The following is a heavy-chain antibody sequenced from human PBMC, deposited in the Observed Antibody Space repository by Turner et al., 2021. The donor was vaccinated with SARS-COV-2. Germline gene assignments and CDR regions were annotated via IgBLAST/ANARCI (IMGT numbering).Heavy chain of an antibody. Sequence: EVQLVESGGGLVQPGRSLRLSCAASGFTFDDYAMHWVRQAPGKGLEWVSGISWNSGSIGYADSVKGRFTISRDNAKNSLYLQMISLRAEDTAVYYCARARWHYYDSSGYYPDAFDIWGQGTMVTVSS. CDR1: GFTFDDYA. V-gene: IGHV3-9*01. J-gene: IGHJ3*02. D-gene: IGHD3-22*01. CDR3: ARARWHYYDSSGYYPDAFDI. CDR2: ISWNSGSI.